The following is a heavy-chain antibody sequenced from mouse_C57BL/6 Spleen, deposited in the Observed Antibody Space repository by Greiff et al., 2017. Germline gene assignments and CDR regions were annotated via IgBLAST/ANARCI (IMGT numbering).Heavy chain of an antibody. CDR3: ARHEAWEGRFAY. D-gene: IGHD4-1*01. CDR1: GYTFTEYT. V-gene: IGHV1-62-2*01. Sequence: QVQLQQSGAELVKPGASVKLSCKASGYTFTEYTIHWVKQRSGQGLEWIGWFYPGSGSIKYNENFKDKATLTADKSSSTVYLELSRLTSEDAAVYFCARHEAWEGRFAYWGQGTLVTVSA. CDR2: FYPGSGSI. J-gene: IGHJ3*01.